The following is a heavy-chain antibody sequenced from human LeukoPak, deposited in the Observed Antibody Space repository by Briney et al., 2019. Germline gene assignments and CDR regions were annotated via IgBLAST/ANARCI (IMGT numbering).Heavy chain of an antibody. CDR3: AREFSMVRGVILSAYYFDY. D-gene: IGHD3-10*01. CDR2: IIPIFGTA. Sequence: ASVKVSCKASGGTFSSYAISWVRQAPGQGLEWMGGIIPIFGTANYAQKFQARVTITADESTSTAYMELSSLRSEDTAVYYCAREFSMVRGVILSAYYFDYWGQGTLVTVSS. V-gene: IGHV1-69*13. J-gene: IGHJ4*02. CDR1: GGTFSSYA.